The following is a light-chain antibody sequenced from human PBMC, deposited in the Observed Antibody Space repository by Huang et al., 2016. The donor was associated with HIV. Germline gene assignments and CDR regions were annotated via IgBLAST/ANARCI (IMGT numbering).Light chain of an antibody. Sequence: DIQMTQSPSSLSASVGDSVIITCRASQGSSNYLAWYQQKPGKVPKILIYAASTLQAGVPSRFSGSGSGTDFTLTISSLQPEDVATYYCQKYNSAPYTCGQGTKLEIK. CDR1: QGSSNY. J-gene: IGKJ2*01. CDR3: QKYNSAPYT. CDR2: AAS. V-gene: IGKV1-27*01.